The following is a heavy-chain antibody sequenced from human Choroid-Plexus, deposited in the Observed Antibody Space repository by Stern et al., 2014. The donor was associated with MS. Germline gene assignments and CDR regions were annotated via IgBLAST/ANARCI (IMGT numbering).Heavy chain of an antibody. V-gene: IGHV3-30*18. CDR2: VSYDGSNK. CDR1: GFTFGSCA. J-gene: IGHJ5*02. Sequence: DQLVESGGGVVQPGRPLRLSCVASGFTFGSCAMHWVRPAPGQGLEWVAGVSYDGSNKYYADSVKGRFTISRDNSQNTLYMQMSSLRPEDTAVYYCAKDRQYLTYFFDHWGQGSLVTVSS. D-gene: IGHD2/OR15-2a*01. CDR3: AKDRQYLTYFFDH.